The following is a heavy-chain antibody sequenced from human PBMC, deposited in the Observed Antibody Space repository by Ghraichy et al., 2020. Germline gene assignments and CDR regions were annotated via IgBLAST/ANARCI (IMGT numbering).Heavy chain of an antibody. CDR1: GYTFTGYY. CDR2: INPNSGVT. V-gene: IGHV1-2*02. J-gene: IGHJ5*02. D-gene: IGHD1-26*01. Sequence: ASVKVSCKASGYTFTGYYLHWVRQAPGQGLEWMGWINPNSGVTRYTQKFQGRVTMTRDTSISTAYMELTRLRSDDTAVYYCAREAGRGGWFDPWGQGTLVTVSS. CDR3: AREAGRGGWFDP.